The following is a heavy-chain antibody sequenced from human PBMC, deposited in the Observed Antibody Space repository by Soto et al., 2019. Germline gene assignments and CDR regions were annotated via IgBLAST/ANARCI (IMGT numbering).Heavy chain of an antibody. D-gene: IGHD1-26*01. CDR3: ARREIQGPIDY. CDR2: IYYSGTT. Sequence: QVQLQESGPGLVKPSDTLSLTCAVSGYSISSSNWWGWIRQPPGKGLEWIGYIYYSGTTYYNPSLKGRVTIAVATAKNQFSLKLPSVTAVDTAVYYCARREIQGPIDYWGQGTLVTVSS. CDR1: GYSISSSNW. V-gene: IGHV4-28*01. J-gene: IGHJ4*02.